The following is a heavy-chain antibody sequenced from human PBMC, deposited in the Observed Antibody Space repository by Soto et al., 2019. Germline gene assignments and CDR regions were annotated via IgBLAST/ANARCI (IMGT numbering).Heavy chain of an antibody. V-gene: IGHV1-69*02. Sequence: QVQLVQSGAEVKKPGSSVKVSCKASGGTFSSYTISWVRQAPGQGLEWMGRIIPILGIANYAQKFQGRVTITADKSTSTAYMELSSLRSEDTAVYYCARQEIAVAGGAGELYWGQGTLVTVSS. J-gene: IGHJ4*02. D-gene: IGHD6-19*01. CDR2: IIPILGIA. CDR1: GGTFSSYT. CDR3: ARQEIAVAGGAGELY.